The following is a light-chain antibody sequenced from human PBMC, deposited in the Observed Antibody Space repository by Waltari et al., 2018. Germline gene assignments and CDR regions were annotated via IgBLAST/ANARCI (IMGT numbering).Light chain of an antibody. CDR1: QSLVHSDGNTY. J-gene: IGKJ3*01. CDR2: KVS. Sequence: VVMTQSPLSLPVTLGQPASISCRSSQSLVHSDGNTYLNWFQQRPGQAPRRLIYKVSNRDSGVPDRFSGSGSGTDFTLKISRVEAEDVGVYYCMQGTHRPQTFGPGTKVDIK. V-gene: IGKV2-30*02. CDR3: MQGTHRPQT.